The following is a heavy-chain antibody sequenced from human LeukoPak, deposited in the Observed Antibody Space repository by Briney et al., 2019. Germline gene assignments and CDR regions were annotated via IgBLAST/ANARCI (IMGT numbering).Heavy chain of an antibody. CDR3: VSQTAGYYYGMDV. J-gene: IGHJ6*02. V-gene: IGHV4-39*01. CDR2: TYYSGST. CDR1: GGSISRNNYY. Sequence: SETLSLTCTVSGGSISRNNYYWGWIRQPPVKGLEWIATTYYSGSTYYNPSLKSRVTISVDTSKNQFSLKLNSVTAADTAVYYCVSQTAGYYYGMDVWGQGTTVSVSS.